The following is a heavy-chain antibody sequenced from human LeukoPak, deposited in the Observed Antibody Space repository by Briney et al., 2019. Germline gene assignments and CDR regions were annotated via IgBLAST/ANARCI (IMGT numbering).Heavy chain of an antibody. J-gene: IGHJ4*02. V-gene: IGHV4-39*01. Sequence: PSETLSLTCTVSGGSVSSGGSYWAWIRQPPGTGLEWFGTIYYSGSSYYNPSLKSRVTISVDMSKNHFSLKVNSVTAADTAVYYCARHGYGDFWRGFYWGQGTLVTVSS. D-gene: IGHD3-3*01. CDR2: IYYSGSS. CDR1: GGSVSSGGSY. CDR3: ARHGYGDFWRGFY.